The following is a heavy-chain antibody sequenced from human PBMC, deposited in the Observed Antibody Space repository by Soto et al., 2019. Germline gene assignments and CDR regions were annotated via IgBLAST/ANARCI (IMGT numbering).Heavy chain of an antibody. CDR2: MSPDGSEK. J-gene: IGHJ4*02. V-gene: IGHV3-7*04. CDR1: GFIFTHYY. D-gene: IGHD1-26*01. CDR3: ARDPFEWELLLDY. Sequence: EVQLVESGGGLVQPGGSLRLSCAASGFIFTHYYMGWVRHAPGKGLEWVANMSPDGSEKFYVDSMKGRFTISRDNAKNSLYLHMNSLRAEDTAVYYCARDPFEWELLLDYWGQGTLVTVSS.